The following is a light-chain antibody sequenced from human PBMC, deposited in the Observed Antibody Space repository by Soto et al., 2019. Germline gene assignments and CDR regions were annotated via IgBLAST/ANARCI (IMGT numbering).Light chain of an antibody. Sequence: QSVLTQPPSLSGAPGQRVTISCTGSGSNIGAPYDVHWYQHLPGTAPKLLIYGGTNRPSGVPGRFSGSKSGNTASLTIYGLQAEDEADYHCCSYAGSYTHVFGTGTKVTVL. CDR1: GSNIGAPYD. V-gene: IGLV1-40*01. CDR2: GGT. CDR3: CSYAGSYTHV. J-gene: IGLJ1*01.